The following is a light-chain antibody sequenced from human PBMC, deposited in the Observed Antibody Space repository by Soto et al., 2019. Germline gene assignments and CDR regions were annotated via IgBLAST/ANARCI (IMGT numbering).Light chain of an antibody. CDR2: GAS. CDR1: QSVCNY. Sequence: EIVLTQSPGTLSLSPGERATLSCRASQSVCNYLAWYQQKPGQAPRLLIYGASRRATVIPDRFSGSGSVTDFTLTISRLEHEDFAVYYCQQYGGSPQTFGQGTNVESK. V-gene: IGKV3-20*01. CDR3: QQYGGSPQT. J-gene: IGKJ1*01.